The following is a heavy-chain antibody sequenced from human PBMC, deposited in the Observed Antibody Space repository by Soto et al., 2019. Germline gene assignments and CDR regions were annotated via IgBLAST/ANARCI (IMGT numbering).Heavy chain of an antibody. Sequence: SETLSLTCAVSGGSISSSNWWSWVRQPPGKGLEWIGEIYHSGSTNYNPSLKSRVTISVDKSKNQFSRKLSSVTAADTAVYYCAKTSIAARGTGDYYYGMDVWRQRTTVTVSS. CDR1: GGSISSSNW. V-gene: IGHV4-4*02. D-gene: IGHD6-6*01. CDR3: AKTSIAARGTGDYYYGMDV. J-gene: IGHJ6*02. CDR2: IYHSGST.